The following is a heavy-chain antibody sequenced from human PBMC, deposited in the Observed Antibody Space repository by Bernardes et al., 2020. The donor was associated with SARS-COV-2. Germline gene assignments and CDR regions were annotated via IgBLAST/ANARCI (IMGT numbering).Heavy chain of an antibody. V-gene: IGHV4-59*08. Sequence: SETLSLTCTVSGGSISSYYWSWIRQPPGKGLEWIGYIYYSGSTNYNPSLKSRVTISVDTSKNQFSLKLSPVTAADTAVYYCARGELGYCSSTSCYGDYYYYMDVWGKGTTVTVS. CDR2: IYYSGST. CDR3: ARGELGYCSSTSCYGDYYYYMDV. D-gene: IGHD2-2*01. J-gene: IGHJ6*03. CDR1: GGSISSYY.